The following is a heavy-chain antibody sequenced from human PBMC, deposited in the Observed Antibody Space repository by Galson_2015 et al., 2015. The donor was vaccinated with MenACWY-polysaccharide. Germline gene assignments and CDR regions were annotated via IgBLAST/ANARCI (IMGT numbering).Heavy chain of an antibody. CDR2: ISYDGSNK. D-gene: IGHD3-22*01. V-gene: IGHV3-30-3*01. Sequence: SLRLSCAASGFTFSSYAMHWVRQAPGKGLEWVTVISYDGSNKYYADSVKGRFTISRDNSKNTLYLQMDSLRAEDTAVYYCARDYCDRSRCYGMNVWGQGTPVTVSS. J-gene: IGHJ6*02. CDR1: GFTFSSYA. CDR3: ARDYCDRSRCYGMNV.